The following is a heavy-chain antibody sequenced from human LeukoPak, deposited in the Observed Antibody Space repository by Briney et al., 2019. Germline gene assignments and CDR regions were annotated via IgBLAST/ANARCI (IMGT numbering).Heavy chain of an antibody. D-gene: IGHD3-22*01. J-gene: IGHJ4*02. CDR2: IKQDGSEK. Sequence: GGSLRLSCAASGFTFSSYWMSWVRQAPGKGLEWVANIKQDGSEKYYVDSVKGRFTISRDNAKNSLYLQMNSLRAEDTAVYYCARDSVHGYYDSSGYATLFDYWGQGTLVTVSS. V-gene: IGHV3-7*01. CDR3: ARDSVHGYYDSSGYATLFDY. CDR1: GFTFSSYW.